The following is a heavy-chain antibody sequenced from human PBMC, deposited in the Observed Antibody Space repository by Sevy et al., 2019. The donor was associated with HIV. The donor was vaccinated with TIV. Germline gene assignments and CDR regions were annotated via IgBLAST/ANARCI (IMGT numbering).Heavy chain of an antibody. J-gene: IGHJ4*02. CDR3: ARDTGYLFWSGYYTWGWFDY. V-gene: IGHV3-7*01. D-gene: IGHD3-3*01. CDR2: IKQDGSEK. CDR1: GFTFSSYW. Sequence: GGSLRLSCAASGFTFSSYWMSWVRQAPGKGLEWVANIKQDGSEKYYVDSVKGRFAISRDNAKNSLYLQMNSLRAEDTAVYYCARDTGYLFWSGYYTWGWFDYWGQGTLVTVSS.